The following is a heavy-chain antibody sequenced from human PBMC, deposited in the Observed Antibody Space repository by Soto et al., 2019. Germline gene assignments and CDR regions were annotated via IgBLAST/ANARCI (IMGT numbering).Heavy chain of an antibody. CDR2: IYYSGST. Sequence: SETLSLTCTVSGGSISSSSYYWGWIRQPPGKGLEWIGSIYYSGSTYYNPSLKSRVTISVDTSKNQFSLKLSSVTAADTAVYYCARQHRRGQPTKRWEPGIAAAGTCWFDPWGQGTLVTVSS. J-gene: IGHJ5*02. D-gene: IGHD6-13*01. V-gene: IGHV4-39*01. CDR3: ARQHRRGQPTKRWEPGIAAAGTCWFDP. CDR1: GGSISSSSYY.